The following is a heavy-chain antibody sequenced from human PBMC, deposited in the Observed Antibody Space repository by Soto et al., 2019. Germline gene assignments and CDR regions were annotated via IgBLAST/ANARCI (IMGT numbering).Heavy chain of an antibody. V-gene: IGHV3-66*01. J-gene: IGHJ4*02. D-gene: IGHD3-10*02. Sequence: EVQLVESGGGLVQPGGSLRLSCAASGFTVSSNYMSWVRQAPGKGLEWVSVIYSGGSTYYADSVKGRFTISRDNSKNTLYLQMNSRRAEDTAVYYCATATYFRGVMGEEVDYWGQGTLVTVSS. CDR3: ATATYFRGVMGEEVDY. CDR2: IYSGGST. CDR1: GFTVSSNY.